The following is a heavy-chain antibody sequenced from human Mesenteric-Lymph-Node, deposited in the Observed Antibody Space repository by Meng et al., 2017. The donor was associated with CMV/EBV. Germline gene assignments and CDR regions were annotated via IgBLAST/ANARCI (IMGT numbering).Heavy chain of an antibody. Sequence: SETLSLTCTVSGGSISSSSYYWGWIRQPPGKGLEWIGSIYYSGSTYYNPSLKSRVTISVDTSKNQFSLKLSSVTAADTAVYYCARGQGDYDFWSGYYTELLFDYWGQGTLVTVSS. D-gene: IGHD3-3*01. V-gene: IGHV4-39*07. CDR2: IYYSGST. CDR1: GGSISSSSYY. J-gene: IGHJ4*02. CDR3: ARGQGDYDFWSGYYTELLFDY.